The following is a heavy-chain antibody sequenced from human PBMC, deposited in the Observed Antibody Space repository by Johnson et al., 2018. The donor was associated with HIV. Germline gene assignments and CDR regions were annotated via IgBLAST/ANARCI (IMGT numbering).Heavy chain of an antibody. CDR2: ISYDGSSK. D-gene: IGHD1-7*01. CDR1: GFTVSSNY. Sequence: QVQLVESGGGLVQPGGSLRLSCAASGFTVSSNYMSWVRQAPGKGLEWVAVISYDGSSKYYADSVKGRFTISRDNSKNTLYLQMNSLRAEDTAVYYCAREDQNWNYDHAFDIWGQGTMVTVSS. V-gene: IGHV3-30-3*01. CDR3: AREDQNWNYDHAFDI. J-gene: IGHJ3*02.